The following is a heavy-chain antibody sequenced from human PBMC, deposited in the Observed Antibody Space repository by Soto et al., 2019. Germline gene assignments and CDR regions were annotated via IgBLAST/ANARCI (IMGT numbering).Heavy chain of an antibody. CDR3: ARGDSSSWYYYYYGMDV. CDR2: MNPNSGNT. CDR1: GYTFTSYD. D-gene: IGHD6-13*01. V-gene: IGHV1-8*01. Sequence: QVQLVQSGAEVKKPGASVKVSCKASGYTFTSYDINWVRQATGQGLEWMGWMNPNSGNTGYAQKFQGRVTMTRNTCISTAYMELSSLRSEDTAVYYCARGDSSSWYYYYYGMDVWGQGTTVTVSS. J-gene: IGHJ6*02.